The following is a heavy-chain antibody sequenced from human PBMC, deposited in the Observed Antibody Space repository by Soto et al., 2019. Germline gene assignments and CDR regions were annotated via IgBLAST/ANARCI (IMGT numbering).Heavy chain of an antibody. J-gene: IGHJ6*02. CDR3: ASGSGYCSSTSCHRGPGMDV. V-gene: IGHV4-30-4*01. Sequence: QVQLQESGPGLVKPSQTLSLTCTVSGGSISSGDYYWSWIRQPPGKCLEWIGYIYYSGSTYYNPSLKSRVTISVDTSKNQFSLKLSSVTAADTAVYYCASGSGYCSSTSCHRGPGMDVWGQGTTVTVSS. D-gene: IGHD2-2*01. CDR1: GGSISSGDYY. CDR2: IYYSGST.